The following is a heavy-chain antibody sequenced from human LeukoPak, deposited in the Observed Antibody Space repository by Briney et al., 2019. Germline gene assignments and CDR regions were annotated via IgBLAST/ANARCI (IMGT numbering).Heavy chain of an antibody. Sequence: GGSLRLSCGASGFTFSSYGMHWVREAPGKGLEWVAVISYEGSNKYYADSLKGRFTISRDNSKNTLYLQMNSLRAEDTAVYYCAKVKAWTYVAFHYWGQGTLVTVSS. CDR1: GFTFSSYG. V-gene: IGHV3-30*18. J-gene: IGHJ4*02. CDR2: ISYEGSNK. D-gene: IGHD1-7*01. CDR3: AKVKAWTYVAFHY.